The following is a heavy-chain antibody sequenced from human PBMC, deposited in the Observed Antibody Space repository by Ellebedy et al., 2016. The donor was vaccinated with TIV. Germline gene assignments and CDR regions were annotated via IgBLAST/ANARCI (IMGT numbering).Heavy chain of an antibody. CDR3: AGAGTDNWFDP. Sequence: AASVKVSCKASGYTFTGYYMHWVRQAPGQGLEWMGWSNPNSGDTDYAQKFQGMVTMTTDTSTSTAYMELRSLRSDDTAVYYCAGAGTDNWFDPWGQGTLVTVSS. CDR1: GYTFTGYY. V-gene: IGHV1-2*02. J-gene: IGHJ5*02. D-gene: IGHD6-13*01. CDR2: SNPNSGDT.